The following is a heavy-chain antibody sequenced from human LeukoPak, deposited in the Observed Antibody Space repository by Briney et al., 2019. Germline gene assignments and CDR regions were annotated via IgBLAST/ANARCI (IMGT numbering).Heavy chain of an antibody. J-gene: IGHJ5*02. CDR3: AATATLGFRFDP. CDR2: IIPIFGTA. Sequence: SVKVSCKASGGTFSSYAISWVRQAPGQGLEWMGGIIPIFGTANYAQKFQGRVTITAGESTSTAYMELSSLRSEDTAVYYCAATATLGFRFDPWGQGTLVTVSS. V-gene: IGHV1-69*13. D-gene: IGHD2-15*01. CDR1: GGTFSSYA.